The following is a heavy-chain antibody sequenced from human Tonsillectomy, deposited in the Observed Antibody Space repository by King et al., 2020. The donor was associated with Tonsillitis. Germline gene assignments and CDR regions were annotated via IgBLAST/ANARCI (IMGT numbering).Heavy chain of an antibody. D-gene: IGHD3-22*01. CDR1: GVTFSSYG. V-gene: IGHV3-33*08. CDR2: IWYDGSNK. Sequence: VQLVESGGGVVQPGRSLRLSCAASGVTFSSYGMHWVRQAPGKGLEGGALIWYDGSNKYYVDSVKGRFTISRDTSKNTLYLQMNSLRAVDTAVYYCARETPYYYDNSGYYPGYFDLWGRGTLVTVSS. CDR3: ARETPYYYDNSGYYPGYFDL. J-gene: IGHJ2*01.